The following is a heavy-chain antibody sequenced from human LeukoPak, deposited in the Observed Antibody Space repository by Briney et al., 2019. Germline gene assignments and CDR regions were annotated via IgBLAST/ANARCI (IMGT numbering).Heavy chain of an antibody. V-gene: IGHV3-21*01. CDR1: GFTFSSYS. Sequence: GGSLRLSCAASGFTFSSYSMNWVRQAPGKGLEWVSSISSSSSYIYYADSVKGRFTISRDNAKNSLYLQMNSLRAEDTAVYCCARDRPCSNNMDVWGQGNTVPVSS. J-gene: IGHJ6*01. CDR3: ARDRPCSNNMDV. CDR2: ISSSSSYI. D-gene: IGHD2-2*01.